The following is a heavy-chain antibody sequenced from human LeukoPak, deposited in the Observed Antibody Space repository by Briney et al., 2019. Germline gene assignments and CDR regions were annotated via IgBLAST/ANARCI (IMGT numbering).Heavy chain of an antibody. CDR3: AMTGDATPFDY. CDR1: GFTVSSNY. CDR2: IYSGGST. V-gene: IGHV3-53*01. D-gene: IGHD3-10*01. Sequence: PGGSLRLSCAASGFTVSSNYMSWVRQAPGKGLEWVSVIYSGGSTYYADSVKGRFTISRDNSKNTLYLQMNSLRAEDTAVYYCAMTGDATPFDYWGQGTLVTVSS. J-gene: IGHJ4*02.